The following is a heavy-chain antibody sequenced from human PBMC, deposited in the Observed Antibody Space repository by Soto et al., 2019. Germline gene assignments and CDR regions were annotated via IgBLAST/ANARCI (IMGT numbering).Heavy chain of an antibody. V-gene: IGHV1-3*01. CDR2: INAGNGNT. D-gene: IGHD1-20*01. J-gene: IGHJ6*02. Sequence: RASVKGSCKASGYTFTSYAMHWVRQAPGQRLEWMGWINAGNGNTKYSQKFQGRVTITRDTSASTAYMELSSLRSEDTAVYYCARAPHGITGTGGGHYYYYGMDVWGQGTTVIDSS. CDR3: ARAPHGITGTGGGHYYYYGMDV. CDR1: GYTFTSYA.